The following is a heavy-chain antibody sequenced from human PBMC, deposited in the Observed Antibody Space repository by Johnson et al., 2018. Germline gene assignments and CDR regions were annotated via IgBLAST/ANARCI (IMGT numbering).Heavy chain of an antibody. Sequence: VQLVESGAEVKKXGSSXKVXCKASGGTFTSYYMHWVRQAPGQGLEWMGIINPSGGSTSYAQKFQGRVTMTRDTSTSTAHMELSSLRSEDTAVYYCARERTRVVIIGPWFDPWGQGTLVTVSS. CDR2: INPSGGST. CDR1: GGTFTSYY. V-gene: IGHV1-46*01. J-gene: IGHJ5*02. CDR3: ARERTRVVIIGPWFDP. D-gene: IGHD3-3*01.